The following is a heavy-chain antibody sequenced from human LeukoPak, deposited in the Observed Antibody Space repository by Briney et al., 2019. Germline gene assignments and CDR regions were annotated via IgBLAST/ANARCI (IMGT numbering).Heavy chain of an antibody. CDR3: ASGGYSSSWYSGWAY. D-gene: IGHD6-13*01. CDR2: ISAYNGNT. J-gene: IGHJ4*02. CDR1: GYTFTSYD. V-gene: IGHV1-18*01. Sequence: ASVKVSCKASGYTFTSYDINWVRQATGQGLEWMGWISAYNGNTNYAQKLQGRVTMTTDTSTSTAYMELRSLRSDDTAVYYCASGGYSSSWYSGWAYWGQGTLVTVSS.